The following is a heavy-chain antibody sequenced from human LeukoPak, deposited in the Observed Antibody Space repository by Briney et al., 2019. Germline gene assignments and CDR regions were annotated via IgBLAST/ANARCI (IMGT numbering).Heavy chain of an antibody. Sequence: GESLKISCKGSGYSFTSYWICWVRQMPGKGLEWIGIIYPGDSDTRDNPAFQGQVPISADKSISTAYLQWRSLKASDTAMYYCARPSYYYDSSGLDAFDIWGQGTMVTVSS. D-gene: IGHD3-22*01. CDR2: IYPGDSDT. J-gene: IGHJ3*02. V-gene: IGHV5-51*01. CDR1: GYSFTSYW. CDR3: ARPSYYYDSSGLDAFDI.